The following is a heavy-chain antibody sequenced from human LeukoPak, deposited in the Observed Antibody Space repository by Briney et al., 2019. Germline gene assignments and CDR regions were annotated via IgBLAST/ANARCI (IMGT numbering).Heavy chain of an antibody. CDR1: GYTFSSHC. V-gene: IGHV3-23*01. Sequence: GGSLRLSCAASGYTFSSHCMTWVRQAPGKGLEWVSTIKGAGDNTNYAETVKGRFTISRDNSKNTVYLQMNSLRAEDTAIYYCAKVTVCYGCYFDYWGQGTLVTVSS. D-gene: IGHD3-16*01. J-gene: IGHJ4*02. CDR2: IKGAGDNT. CDR3: AKVTVCYGCYFDY.